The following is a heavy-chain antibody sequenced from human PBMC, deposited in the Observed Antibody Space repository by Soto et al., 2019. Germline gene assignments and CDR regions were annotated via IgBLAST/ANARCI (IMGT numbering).Heavy chain of an antibody. Sequence: EVQLVESGGGLVQPGESLKLSCAASGFTFRGSAMHWVRQASGKGLEWVGRIRTKANSYATAYAASVQGRFTSSRDDSKSTAYLQMNSLKTEDTAVYYCTGSLLAYCSGGKCHTDYYYYGMDVWGPGTAVNVSS. D-gene: IGHD2-15*01. V-gene: IGHV3-73*02. CDR3: TGSLLAYCSGGKCHTDYYYYGMDV. CDR2: IRTKANSYAT. CDR1: GFTFRGSA. J-gene: IGHJ6*02.